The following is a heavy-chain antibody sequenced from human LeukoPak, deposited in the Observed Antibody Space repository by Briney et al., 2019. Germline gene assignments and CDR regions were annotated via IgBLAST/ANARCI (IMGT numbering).Heavy chain of an antibody. Sequence: GGSLRLSCAASGFTFSSYAMHWVRQAPGKGLQWVAKIKQDGSEKYYVDSVKGRFTISRDNAENSLYLQMNSLRVEDTAVYYCAARSSGNPYFWGQGTLVTVSS. CDR2: IKQDGSEK. J-gene: IGHJ4*02. CDR1: GFTFSSYA. CDR3: AARSSGNPYF. V-gene: IGHV3-7*03. D-gene: IGHD1-26*01.